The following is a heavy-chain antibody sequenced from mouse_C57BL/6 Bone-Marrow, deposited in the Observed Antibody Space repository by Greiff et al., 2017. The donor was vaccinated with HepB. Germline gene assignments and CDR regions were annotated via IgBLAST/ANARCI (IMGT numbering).Heavy chain of an antibody. Sequence: QVQLQQSGAELVKPGASVKISCKASGYAFSSYWMNWVKQRPGKGLEWIGQIYPGDGDTNYNEKFKSKATLTVDTSSSTAYMQLSSLTSEDSAVYYCARFYYGSSYYAMDYWGQGTSVTVSS. CDR1: GYAFSSYW. CDR2: IYPGDGDT. D-gene: IGHD1-1*01. V-gene: IGHV1-80*01. J-gene: IGHJ4*01. CDR3: ARFYYGSSYYAMDY.